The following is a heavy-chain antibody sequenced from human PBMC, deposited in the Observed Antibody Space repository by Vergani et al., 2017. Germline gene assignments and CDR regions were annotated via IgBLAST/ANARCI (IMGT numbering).Heavy chain of an antibody. CDR2: ISYDGSNK. Sequence: QVQLVESGGRVVQPGRSLRLSCAASGFTFSSYAMHWVRQAPGKGLEWVALISYDGSNKYYADSVKGRFTISRDNSKHTLYLQMNSLRAEDTAVYYCARGPIAVAGWGQNYLEYWGQGTLVTVSS. J-gene: IGHJ4*02. V-gene: IGHV3-30*04. CDR3: ARGPIAVAGWGQNYLEY. CDR1: GFTFSSYA. D-gene: IGHD6-19*01.